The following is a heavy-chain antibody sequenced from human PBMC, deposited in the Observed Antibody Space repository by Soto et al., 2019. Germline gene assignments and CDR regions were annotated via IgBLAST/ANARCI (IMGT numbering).Heavy chain of an antibody. CDR3: ARAALWLGLGESPIYYFDH. CDR1: GYTFSSYA. V-gene: IGHV1-3*01. J-gene: IGHJ4*02. CDR2: ISVGNGKT. D-gene: IGHD3-10*01. Sequence: QVQVVQSGAEVKKPGASVKVSCKASGYTFSSYALHWVRQAPGQGLEWMGRISVGNGKTQYSEKLQGRVTITIDTSANTAYLELSGLRSEDTGVYYCARAALWLGLGESPIYYFDHWGQGTPVAVSS.